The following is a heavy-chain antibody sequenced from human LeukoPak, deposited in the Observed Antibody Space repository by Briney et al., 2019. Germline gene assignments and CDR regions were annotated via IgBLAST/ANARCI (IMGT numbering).Heavy chain of an antibody. D-gene: IGHD3-22*01. Sequence: SETLSLTCTVSGGSISSYYWSWIRQPPGKGLEWIGYIYYSGSTNFNPSLKSLVTISVDTSKNQFSLKLSSVTAADTAVYYCARRAFYYDSSGIYYFDYWGQGTLVTVSS. CDR3: ARRAFYYDSSGIYYFDY. CDR1: GGSISSYY. J-gene: IGHJ4*02. V-gene: IGHV4-59*01. CDR2: IYYSGST.